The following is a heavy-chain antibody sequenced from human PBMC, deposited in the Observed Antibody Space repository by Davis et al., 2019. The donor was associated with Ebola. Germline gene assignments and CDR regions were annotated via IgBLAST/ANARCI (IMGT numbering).Heavy chain of an antibody. CDR2: IKQDGSEK. V-gene: IGHV3-7*01. J-gene: IGHJ6*02. CDR3: LYGMDV. CDR1: GFIFSNCA. Sequence: GESLKISCAASGFIFSNCAMYWVRQAPGKGLEWVASIKQDGSEKYYVDSVKGRFTISRDNAKNSLYLQMNSLRAEDTAVYYCLYGMDVWGQGTTVTVSS.